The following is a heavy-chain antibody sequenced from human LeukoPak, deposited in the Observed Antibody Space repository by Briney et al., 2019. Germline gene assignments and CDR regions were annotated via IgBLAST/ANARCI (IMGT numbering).Heavy chain of an antibody. Sequence: ASVKVSCKASGYTFTSYGISWVRQAPGQGLEWMGWISAYNGNTNYAQKLQGRVTMTTDTSTSTAYMELRSLRSDGTAVYYCARDYDFWSGYLGLDYWGQGTLVTVSS. CDR2: ISAYNGNT. CDR1: GYTFTSYG. V-gene: IGHV1-18*01. D-gene: IGHD3-3*01. CDR3: ARDYDFWSGYLGLDY. J-gene: IGHJ4*02.